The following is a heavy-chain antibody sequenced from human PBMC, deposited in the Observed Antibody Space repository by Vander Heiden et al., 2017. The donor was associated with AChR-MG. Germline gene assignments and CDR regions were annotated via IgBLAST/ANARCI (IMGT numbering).Heavy chain of an antibody. CDR1: GFPFSSYG. CDR2: IWYDGSNK. V-gene: IGHV3-33*01. D-gene: IGHD6-19*01. J-gene: IGHJ4*02. CDR3: ARDSRRIAVAGVLFDY. Sequence: QGQLVESGGGVVQPGRSLRLSCAASGFPFSSYGMHWVRQAPGKGLEWVAVIWYDGSNKYYADSVKGRFTISRDNSKNTLYLQMNSLRAEDTAVYYCARDSRRIAVAGVLFDYWGQGTLVTVSS.